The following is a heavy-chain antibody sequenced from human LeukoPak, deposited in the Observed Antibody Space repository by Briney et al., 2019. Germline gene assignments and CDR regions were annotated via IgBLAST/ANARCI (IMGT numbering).Heavy chain of an antibody. Sequence: GGSLRLSCAASGFTLSRHAMHWVRQAPGKGLEWVAFLQSDGNNRYYADSVKGRFTISRDNSKNTPFLQMSSLRAEDTAVYYCAKNWATYCFDYWGQGTLVTVSS. CDR3: AKNWATYCFDY. V-gene: IGHV3-30*02. J-gene: IGHJ4*02. CDR1: GFTLSRHA. CDR2: LQSDGNNR. D-gene: IGHD3-16*01.